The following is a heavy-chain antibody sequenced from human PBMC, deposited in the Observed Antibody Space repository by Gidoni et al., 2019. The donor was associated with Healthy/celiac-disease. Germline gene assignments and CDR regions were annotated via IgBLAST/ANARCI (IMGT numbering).Heavy chain of an antibody. CDR1: CYHCTSYG. D-gene: IGHD5-18*01. V-gene: IGHV1-18*04. CDR2: ISAYNGNT. J-gene: IGHJ3*02. CDR3: ARDRQIQLWVKSDDAFDI. Sequence: QVQLVQSGAEVKKPGASVKVSCKASCYHCTSYGTSWGRQAPGPGLEWMGWISAYNGNTNYAQKLQGRVTMTTDTSTSTAYMELRSLRSDDTAVYYCARDRQIQLWVKSDDAFDIWGQGTMVTVSS.